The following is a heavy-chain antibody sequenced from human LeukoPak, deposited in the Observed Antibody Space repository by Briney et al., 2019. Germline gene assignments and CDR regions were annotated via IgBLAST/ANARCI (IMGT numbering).Heavy chain of an antibody. V-gene: IGHV6-1*01. CDR2: TCYRSKWYD. CDR3: TRGGRGETVALFET. D-gene: IGHD6-19*01. J-gene: IGHJ5*02. CDR1: GDSVSNTNAA. Sequence: SQTLSLTCAISGDSVSNTNAAWNWIRQSPSRGLEWLGRTCYRSKWYDDSALSVKSRTTITPDTSKNQVSLQLNSVTPEDTAIYYCTRGGRGETVALFETWGQGTLVTVSS.